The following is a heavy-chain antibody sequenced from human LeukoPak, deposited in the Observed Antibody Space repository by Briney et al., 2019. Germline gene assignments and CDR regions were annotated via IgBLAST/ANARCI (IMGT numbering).Heavy chain of an antibody. V-gene: IGHV3-53*01. Sequence: PGGSLRLSCAAFGFAVSSNYMNWVRQAPGKGLRWVSIIYSGGGTYYANSVRGRFTISRDNSKNTLYLQMNSLRDEDTAVYYCARGGYYYDSSGYYHDAFDIWGQGTMVTVSS. J-gene: IGHJ3*02. CDR3: ARGGYYYDSSGYYHDAFDI. D-gene: IGHD3-22*01. CDR1: GFAVSSNY. CDR2: IYSGGGT.